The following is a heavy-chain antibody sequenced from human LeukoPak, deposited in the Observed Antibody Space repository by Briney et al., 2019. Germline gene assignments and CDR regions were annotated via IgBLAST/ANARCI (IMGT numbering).Heavy chain of an antibody. Sequence: SETLSLTCAVYGGSFSGYYWSWIRQPPGKGLEWIGSIYYSGSTYYNPSLKSRVTISVDTSKNQFSLKLSSVTAADTAVYYCSGYCTNGVCYTGGYWGQGTLVTVSS. CDR3: SGYCTNGVCYTGGY. V-gene: IGHV4-34*01. CDR2: IYYSGST. CDR1: GGSFSGYY. D-gene: IGHD2-8*01. J-gene: IGHJ4*02.